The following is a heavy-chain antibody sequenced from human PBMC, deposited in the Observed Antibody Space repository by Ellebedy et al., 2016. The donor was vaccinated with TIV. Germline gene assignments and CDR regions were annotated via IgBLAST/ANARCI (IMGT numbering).Heavy chain of an antibody. CDR1: GFTFSGYA. J-gene: IGHJ4*02. Sequence: GGSLRLXXAASGFTFSGYAMSWVRQAPGKGLEWVSAISGSGGSTYYADSVKGRFTISRDNSKKTLYLQMNSLRAEDTAVYYCAKDRLRIAAADELFDYWGQGTLVTVSS. V-gene: IGHV3-23*01. D-gene: IGHD6-13*01. CDR3: AKDRLRIAAADELFDY. CDR2: ISGSGGST.